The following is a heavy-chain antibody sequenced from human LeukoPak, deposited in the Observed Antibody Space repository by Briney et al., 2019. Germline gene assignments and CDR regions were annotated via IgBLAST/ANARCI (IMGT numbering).Heavy chain of an antibody. CDR3: AELGITMIGGV. J-gene: IGHJ6*04. CDR1: GFTFSSYE. D-gene: IGHD3-10*02. V-gene: IGHV3-48*03. CDR2: ISSSGSTI. Sequence: GGSLRLSCAASGFTFSSYEMNWVRQAPGKGLEWVSYISSSGSTIYYADSVKGRFILSRDNAKNSLYLQMNSLRAEDTAVYYCAELGITMIGGVWGKGTTVTISS.